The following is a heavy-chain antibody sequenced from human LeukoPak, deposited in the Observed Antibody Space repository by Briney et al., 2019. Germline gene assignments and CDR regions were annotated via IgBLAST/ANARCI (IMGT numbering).Heavy chain of an antibody. CDR1: GFTFTSSA. CDR3: ARRVGYYYDSSGYYGY. V-gene: IGHV1-58*01. D-gene: IGHD3-22*01. J-gene: IGHJ4*02. CDR2: IVVGSGNT. Sequence: GTSVKVSCKASGFTFTSSAVQWVRQARGQRLEWIGWIVVGSGNTNYAQKFQERVTITRDMSTSTAYMELSSLRSEDTAVYYCARRVGYYYDSSGYYGYWGQGTLVTVSS.